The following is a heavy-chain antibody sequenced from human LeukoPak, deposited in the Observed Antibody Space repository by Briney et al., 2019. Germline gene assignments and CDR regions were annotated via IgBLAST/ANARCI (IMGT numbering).Heavy chain of an antibody. D-gene: IGHD6-19*01. V-gene: IGHV1-18*04. CDR3: ARDVTRVAVAVLGY. Sequence: GASEKLSCKASGYTFTSYGISWVRQAPGQGLEWMGWISAYNGNTNYAQKLQGRVTMTTDTSTSTAYMELRSLRSDDTAVYYCARDVTRVAVAVLGYWGQGTLVTVSS. CDR2: ISAYNGNT. J-gene: IGHJ4*02. CDR1: GYTFTSYG.